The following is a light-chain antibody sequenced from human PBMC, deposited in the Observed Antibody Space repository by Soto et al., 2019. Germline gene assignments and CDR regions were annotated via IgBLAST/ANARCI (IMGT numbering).Light chain of an antibody. CDR1: QSISNY. CDR3: QQYNNWPPLT. J-gene: IGKJ4*01. Sequence: EIVMTQSPATLSVSPRERATLSCRASQSISNYLAWYQQKPGQAPRLLIYGASTRATGIPARFSGSGSGTEFTLTISSLQSEDFAVYFCQQYNNWPPLTFGGGTKVEI. CDR2: GAS. V-gene: IGKV3-15*01.